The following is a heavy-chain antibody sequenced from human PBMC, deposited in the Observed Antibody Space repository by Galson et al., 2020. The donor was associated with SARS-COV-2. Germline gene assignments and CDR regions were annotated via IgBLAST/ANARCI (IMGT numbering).Heavy chain of an antibody. Sequence: ASVKVSCKASGYTFIDYSMHWVRQAPGQGLEWMGWISPNSGDTNYAQKFQGRVAMTRDTASNTAYMELTRLKSDDTAVYFCARVGTRVAGQKVLDDWGQVTLVTVSS. D-gene: IGHD6-19*01. CDR2: ISPNSGDT. J-gene: IGHJ4*02. CDR1: GYTFIDYS. V-gene: IGHV1-2*02. CDR3: ARVGTRVAGQKVLDD.